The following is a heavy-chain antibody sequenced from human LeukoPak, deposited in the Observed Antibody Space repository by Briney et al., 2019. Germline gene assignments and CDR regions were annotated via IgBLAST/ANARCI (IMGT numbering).Heavy chain of an antibody. CDR1: GFTFSSYW. CDR3: AKDQLLWFGEDYNWFDP. CDR2: IKQDESEK. D-gene: IGHD3-10*01. J-gene: IGHJ5*02. V-gene: IGHV3-7*03. Sequence: GGSLRLSCAASGFTFSSYWMSWVRQAPGKGLEWVANIKQDESEKYYVDSVKGRFTISRDNAENSLYLQMNSLRAEDTALYYCAKDQLLWFGEDYNWFDPWGQGALVTVSS.